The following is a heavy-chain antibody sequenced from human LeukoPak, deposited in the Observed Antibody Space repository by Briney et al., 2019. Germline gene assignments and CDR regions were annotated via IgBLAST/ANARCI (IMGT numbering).Heavy chain of an antibody. V-gene: IGHV3-21*01. CDR3: ARVRGPPMVRGPDAFDI. CDR1: GFAFSTYT. D-gene: IGHD3-10*01. Sequence: PGGSLRLSCAASGFAFSTYTMNWVRQGPGKGLEWVSSISRDSIFIYYADSLKGRFTISRDNAKKSLYLQMNSLRAEDTAVYYCARVRGPPMVRGPDAFDIWGQGTMVTVSS. J-gene: IGHJ3*02. CDR2: ISRDSIFI.